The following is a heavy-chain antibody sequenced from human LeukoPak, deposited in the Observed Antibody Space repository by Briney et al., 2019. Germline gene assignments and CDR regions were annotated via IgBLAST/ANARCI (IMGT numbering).Heavy chain of an antibody. CDR3: ARGSDSSGYSGYYFDY. CDR2: FYRGDSR. V-gene: IGHV3-53*01. J-gene: IGHJ4*02. Sequence: GGSLRLSCAASGFSVSSTYMTWVRQAPGKGLEWVSIFYRGDSRHYADSVKGRFTISRDNSKSTLSLQMNNLRAEDTAVYYCARGSDSSGYSGYYFDYWGQGTLVTVSS. CDR1: GFSVSSTY. D-gene: IGHD3-22*01.